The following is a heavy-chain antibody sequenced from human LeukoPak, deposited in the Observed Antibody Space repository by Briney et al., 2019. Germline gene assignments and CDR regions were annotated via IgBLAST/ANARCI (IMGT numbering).Heavy chain of an antibody. D-gene: IGHD6-19*01. CDR3: AKDQATVTGTASQFDY. CDR2: ISGSGDSA. J-gene: IGHJ4*02. CDR1: GLTFSSYA. Sequence: GGSLRLPCAVSGLTFSSYAMSWVRQAPGKGLEWVSVISGSGDSAYYADSVKGRFAISRDNSKNTLYLQMNSLRAEDTAVYYCAKDQATVTGTASQFDYWGQGTLVTVSS. V-gene: IGHV3-23*01.